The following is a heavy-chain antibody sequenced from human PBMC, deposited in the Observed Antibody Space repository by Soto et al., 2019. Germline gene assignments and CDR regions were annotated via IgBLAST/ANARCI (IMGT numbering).Heavy chain of an antibody. CDR2: IYHSGST. Sequence: SETLSLTCAVSGGSISSSNWWTWVRQPPGKGLEWIGEIYHSGSTTYNPSLNSRVTISVDKSKNQFSLKLSSVTAADTAVYYCARGEAVAGHQFDYWGQGTLVTVSS. CDR1: GGSISSSNW. J-gene: IGHJ4*02. CDR3: ARGEAVAGHQFDY. V-gene: IGHV4-4*02. D-gene: IGHD6-19*01.